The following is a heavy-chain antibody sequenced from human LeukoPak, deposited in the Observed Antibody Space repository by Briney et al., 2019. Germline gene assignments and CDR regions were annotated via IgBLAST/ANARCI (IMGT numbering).Heavy chain of an antibody. CDR2: IYYSGST. D-gene: IGHD1-26*01. CDR3: ARSEVGPVDP. V-gene: IGHV4-30-4*01. J-gene: IGHJ5*02. CDR1: TGSISSGYYY. Sequence: SQTLSLTCTVSTGSISSGYYYWSWIRQPPGKGLEWIGYIYYSGSTNYNPSLKGRVTISVDTSKNQFSLKLSSVTAADTAVYYCARSEVGPVDPWGQGTLVTVSS.